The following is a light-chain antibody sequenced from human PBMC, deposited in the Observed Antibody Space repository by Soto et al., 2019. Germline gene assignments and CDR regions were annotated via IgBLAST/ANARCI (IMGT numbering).Light chain of an antibody. CDR1: SSNIGSNF. V-gene: IGLV1-47*01. CDR3: AAWDDSLSGVV. J-gene: IGLJ2*01. Sequence: QSVLTQPPSASGTPGQRVTISCSGSSSNIGSNFIYWYQQLPGTAPKLLIYRNNERPSGVPARFSGSKSGTSASLAISGLRYEDEADYHCAAWDDSLSGVVFGGGTKLTVL. CDR2: RNN.